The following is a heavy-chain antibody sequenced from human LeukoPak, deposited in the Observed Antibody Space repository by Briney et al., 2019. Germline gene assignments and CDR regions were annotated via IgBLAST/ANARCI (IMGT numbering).Heavy chain of an antibody. V-gene: IGHV3-64D*06. CDR2: ISSNGGST. Sequence: GGFLRLSCSASGFTFSSYAMHWVRQAPGKGLEYVSAISSNGGSTYYADSVKGRFTISRDNSKNTLYLQMSSLRAEDTAVYYCVKVWWEAVAAYAFDIWGQGTMVTVSS. CDR1: GFTFSSYA. D-gene: IGHD6-19*01. CDR3: VKVWWEAVAAYAFDI. J-gene: IGHJ3*02.